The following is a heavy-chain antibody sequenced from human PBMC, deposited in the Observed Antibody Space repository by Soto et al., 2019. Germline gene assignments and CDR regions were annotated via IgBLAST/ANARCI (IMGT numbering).Heavy chain of an antibody. CDR3: ARVVYGDPRGSHYGMDV. V-gene: IGHV4-59*01. CDR2: SYYSGST. CDR1: GGSISSYY. J-gene: IGHJ6*02. D-gene: IGHD4-17*01. Sequence: QVQLQESGPGLVKPSETLSLTCTVSGGSISSYYWSWIRQPPGKGLEWVGYSYYSGSTNYNPSLTSRVTISVDTSKNQFSLKLSSVTAADTAGYYGARVVYGDPRGSHYGMDVWGQGTTVTVSS.